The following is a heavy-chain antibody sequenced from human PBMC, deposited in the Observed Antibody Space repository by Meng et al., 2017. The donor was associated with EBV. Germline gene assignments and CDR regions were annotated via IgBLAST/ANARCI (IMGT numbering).Heavy chain of an antibody. CDR3: ARGRWLQPGPYFDY. D-gene: IGHD5-24*01. CDR1: GGSFSGYD. J-gene: IGHJ4*02. Sequence: VQLQPRGAGLLKPSETLSLTCAVYGGSFSGYDWSWIRQPPGKGLEWIGEINHSGSTSYNPSLKSRVTISVDTSKNQFSLKLSSVTAADTAVYYCARGRWLQPGPYFDYWGQGTLVTVSS. V-gene: IGHV4-34*01. CDR2: INHSGST.